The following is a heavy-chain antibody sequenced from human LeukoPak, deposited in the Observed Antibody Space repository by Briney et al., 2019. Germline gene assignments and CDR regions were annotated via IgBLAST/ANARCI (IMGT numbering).Heavy chain of an antibody. Sequence: GGSLRLSCAASGFTFNNFGMHLVRQTPGKGLEWVAFIRYDGSDKYYADSVKGRFTISRDNSKNTLYLQMNSLRAEDTAVYYCARVMVRGVIMDYYYYYMDVWGKGTTVTISS. D-gene: IGHD3-10*01. V-gene: IGHV3-30*02. CDR2: IRYDGSDK. CDR1: GFTFNNFG. J-gene: IGHJ6*03. CDR3: ARVMVRGVIMDYYYYYMDV.